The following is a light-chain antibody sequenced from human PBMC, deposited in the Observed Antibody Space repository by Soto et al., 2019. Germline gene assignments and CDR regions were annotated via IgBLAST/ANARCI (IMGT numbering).Light chain of an antibody. CDR3: QQYYTTPTWT. Sequence: DIVMTQSPDSLAGSLGERATINCKSSQNILYSSNSKNYLAWFQQKPGQPPKLLIYWASTRESGVPDRFSGSGSGTAFTLTISSLQAEDVAVYYCQQYYTTPTWTFGQGTKVEIK. CDR1: QNILYSSNSKNY. CDR2: WAS. J-gene: IGKJ1*01. V-gene: IGKV4-1*01.